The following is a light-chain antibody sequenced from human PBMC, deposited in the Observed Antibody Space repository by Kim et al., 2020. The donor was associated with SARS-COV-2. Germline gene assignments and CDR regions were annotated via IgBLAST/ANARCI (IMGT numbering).Light chain of an antibody. CDR1: QYISNY. J-gene: IGKJ4*01. Sequence: ASGGDRVTITCQASQYISNYLSWYQQKPGKAPKLLIYDGSDVETGVPSRFSGSGFGTDFTFTISSLHPEDFSTYYCQQYDNLPLTFGAGTKVEIK. CDR3: QQYDNLPLT. CDR2: DGS. V-gene: IGKV1-33*01.